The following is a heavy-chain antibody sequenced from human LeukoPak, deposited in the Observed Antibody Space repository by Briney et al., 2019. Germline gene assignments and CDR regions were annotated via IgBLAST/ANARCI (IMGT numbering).Heavy chain of an antibody. Sequence: GGSLRLSCAASGFTFTSHWMHWVRQAPGKGLVWVSRIDNDGSGTTYADSVRGRFTISRDNAKNTLYLQMDSLRAEDTAVYYCVRDRPHNWFDPWGQGTLVTVSS. J-gene: IGHJ5*02. V-gene: IGHV3-74*01. CDR3: VRDRPHNWFDP. CDR2: IDNDGSGT. CDR1: GFTFTSHW. D-gene: IGHD6-6*01.